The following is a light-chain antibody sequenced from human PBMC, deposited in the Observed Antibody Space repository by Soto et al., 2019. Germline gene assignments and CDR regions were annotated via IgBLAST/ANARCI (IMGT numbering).Light chain of an antibody. Sequence: DIQMTQSPSSLSASVGDRVTITCRASQTISSFLNWYQQKPGKAPKSLIYGTSSLQSGVPSRFSGSGSGTDFTLTISSLQPEDFATYYCQQCDSSPWTFGQGTRVEIK. J-gene: IGKJ1*01. CDR2: GTS. CDR1: QTISSF. V-gene: IGKV1-39*01. CDR3: QQCDSSPWT.